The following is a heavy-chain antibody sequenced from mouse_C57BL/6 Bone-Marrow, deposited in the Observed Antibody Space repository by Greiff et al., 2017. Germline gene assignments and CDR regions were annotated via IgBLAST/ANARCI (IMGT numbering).Heavy chain of an antibody. CDR2: IYPGDGDT. CDR1: GYAFSSSW. Sequence: QVQLQQSGPELVKPGASVKISCKASGYAFSSSWMNWVKQRPGKGLEWIGRIYPGDGDTNYNGKFKGKATLTADKSSSTAYMQLSSLTSEDSAVYFYARGIYQGAMDYWGQGTSVTVSS. V-gene: IGHV1-82*01. J-gene: IGHJ4*01. CDR3: ARGIYQGAMDY.